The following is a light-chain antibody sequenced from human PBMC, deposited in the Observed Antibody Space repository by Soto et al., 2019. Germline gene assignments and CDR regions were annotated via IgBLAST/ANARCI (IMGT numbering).Light chain of an antibody. CDR2: AAS. Sequence: DIQLTQSPSFLSASVGVRVTITCRASQGISSYLAWYQQKPGKAPKLLIYAASTLQSGVPSRFSGSGSGTEFTLTISSLQPEDFATYYCQQLNSYPLFGPGTKVDIK. CDR3: QQLNSYPL. CDR1: QGISSY. J-gene: IGKJ3*01. V-gene: IGKV1-9*01.